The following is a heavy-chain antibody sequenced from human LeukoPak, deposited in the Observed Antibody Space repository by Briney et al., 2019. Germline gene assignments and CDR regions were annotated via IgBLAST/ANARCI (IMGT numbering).Heavy chain of an antibody. Sequence: SETLSLTCTVSGGSVSSGSYYWSWIRQPPGKGLEWIGYIYYSGSTNYKPSLKGRVTISVDTSKNQFSLKLSSVTAADTAVYYCARGSSITMIEKDWGQGTLVTVSS. J-gene: IGHJ4*02. V-gene: IGHV4-61*01. CDR2: IYYSGST. CDR1: GGSVSSGSYY. CDR3: ARGSSITMIEKD. D-gene: IGHD3-22*01.